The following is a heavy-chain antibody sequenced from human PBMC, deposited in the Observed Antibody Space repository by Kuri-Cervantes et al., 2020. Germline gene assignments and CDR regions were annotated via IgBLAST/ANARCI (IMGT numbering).Heavy chain of an antibody. CDR1: GGSISSSSYY. Sequence: SETLSLTCTVSGGSISSSSYYWGWIRQPPGKGLEWIGYIYYSGSTNYNPSLKSRVTISVDTSKNQFSLRLSSVTAADTAVYYCARQHDSSGYYFVAFDIWGQGTMVTVSS. V-gene: IGHV4-61*05. CDR2: IYYSGST. CDR3: ARQHDSSGYYFVAFDI. D-gene: IGHD3-22*01. J-gene: IGHJ3*02.